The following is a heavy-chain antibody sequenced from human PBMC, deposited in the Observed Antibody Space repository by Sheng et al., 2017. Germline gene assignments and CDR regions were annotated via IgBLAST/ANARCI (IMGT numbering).Heavy chain of an antibody. V-gene: IGHV3-30*03. CDR2: ISFDGSNK. D-gene: IGHD3-10*01. Sequence: QVQLVESGGGVVQPGRSLRLSCVASGFTFSSYGMHWVRQAPGKGLEWVAVISFDGSNKFYADSVKGRFTISRDNSKNTLYLQMNSLRVEDTAVYYCAGSYYGSGRNYYWGQGTLVTVSS. J-gene: IGHJ4*02. CDR1: GFTFSSYG. CDR3: AGSYYGSGRNYY.